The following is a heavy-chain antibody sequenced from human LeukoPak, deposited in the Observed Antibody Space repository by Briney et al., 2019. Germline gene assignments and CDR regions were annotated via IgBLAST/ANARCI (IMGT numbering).Heavy chain of an antibody. CDR2: INLNSGGT. V-gene: IGHV1-2*02. Sequence: ASVKVSCKASGYTFTSYYIHWVRQAPGQGLEWMGWINLNSGGTNSAQKFQGRVAMTRDTSISTAYMDLSRLRSDDTAVYYCAREGRNRSFDYWGQGTLVTVSS. D-gene: IGHD1-14*01. J-gene: IGHJ4*02. CDR3: AREGRNRSFDY. CDR1: GYTFTSYY.